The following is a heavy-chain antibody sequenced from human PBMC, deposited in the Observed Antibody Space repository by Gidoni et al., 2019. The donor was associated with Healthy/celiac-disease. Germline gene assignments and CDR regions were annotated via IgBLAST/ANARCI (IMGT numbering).Heavy chain of an antibody. CDR3: ARDGGVAGDWYFDL. V-gene: IGHV1-69*04. Sequence: QVQLVQSGAEVKKPGSSVKVSCKASGGTFSSYAISWVRQAPGQGLEWMGRIIPILGIANYAQKFQGRVTITADKSTSTAYMELSSLRSEDTAVYYCARDGGVAGDWYFDLWGRGTLVTVSS. CDR2: IIPILGIA. D-gene: IGHD6-19*01. CDR1: GGTFSSYA. J-gene: IGHJ2*01.